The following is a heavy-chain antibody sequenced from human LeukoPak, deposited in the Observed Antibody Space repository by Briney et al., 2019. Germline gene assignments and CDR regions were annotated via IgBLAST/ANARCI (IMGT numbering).Heavy chain of an antibody. CDR3: ARGDSSSWSLFDY. J-gene: IGHJ4*02. Sequence: SETLSLTCTVSGGSISSGYHYWGWIRQPPGKGLGWIGSIYESGRTHYNSSLRSRITISVDTSKNQFSLELSSVTAADTAVYYCARGDSSSWSLFDYWGQGTLVTVSS. V-gene: IGHV4-39*01. D-gene: IGHD6-13*01. CDR1: GGSISSGYHY. CDR2: IYESGRT.